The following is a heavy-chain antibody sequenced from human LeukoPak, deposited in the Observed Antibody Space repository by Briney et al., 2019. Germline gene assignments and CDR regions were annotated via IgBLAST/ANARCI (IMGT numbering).Heavy chain of an antibody. D-gene: IGHD3-16*01. Sequence: PGGSLRFSCAASGFTVSNNYMTWVRQAPGKGLEWVSVIYSGGSTKYADSVKGRFTISRDNSKNTLHLQMNSLRAEDTAMYYCARDRFYGDCWGQGTLVTVSS. CDR3: ARDRFYGDC. V-gene: IGHV3-53*01. CDR2: IYSGGST. CDR1: GFTVSNNY. J-gene: IGHJ4*02.